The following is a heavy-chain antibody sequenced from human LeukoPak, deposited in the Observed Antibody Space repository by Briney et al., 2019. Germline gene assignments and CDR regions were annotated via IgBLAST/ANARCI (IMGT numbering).Heavy chain of an antibody. CDR2: IYTSGST. J-gene: IGHJ3*02. V-gene: IGHV4-4*07. CDR3: ARDRGWLVKGDDFDI. D-gene: IGHD6-19*01. CDR1: GGSISSYY. Sequence: SETLSLTCTVSGGSISSYYWSWIRQPAGKGLEWIGRIYTSGSTNYNPSLKSRVTMSVDTSKNQFSLKLSSVTAADTAVYYCARDRGWLVKGDDFDIWGQGTMVTVSS.